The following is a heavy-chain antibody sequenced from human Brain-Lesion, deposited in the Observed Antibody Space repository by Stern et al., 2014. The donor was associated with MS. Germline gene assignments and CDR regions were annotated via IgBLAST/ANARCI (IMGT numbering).Heavy chain of an antibody. CDR1: GGSISSGSDY. CDR2: IHPSGSA. V-gene: IGHV4-61*02. CDR3: ASGYRIFDY. Sequence: QVQLQESGPGLVKPSQTLSLTCTVSGGSISSGSDYWSWIRQPVGKGLEWIGRIHPSGSAFYTPSLKSRVTISTDTSMNQFSLELNSANAADTAIYYCASGYRIFDYWGQGILVTVSS. D-gene: IGHD5-18*01. J-gene: IGHJ4*02.